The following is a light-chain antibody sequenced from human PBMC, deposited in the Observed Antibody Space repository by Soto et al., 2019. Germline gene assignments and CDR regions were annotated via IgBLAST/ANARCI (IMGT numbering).Light chain of an antibody. CDR1: QLVSRWY. Sequence: EIVLTQSPGTLSLSPGERATLSCRASQLVSRWYLALYQQKPGQAPRLLIYGASSRDTGIPDRFSGSGSGTDFTLTISRLEPEDFAVYYCQQYGSSLTWTFGQGTKVEI. CDR2: GAS. J-gene: IGKJ1*01. CDR3: QQYGSSLTWT. V-gene: IGKV3-20*01.